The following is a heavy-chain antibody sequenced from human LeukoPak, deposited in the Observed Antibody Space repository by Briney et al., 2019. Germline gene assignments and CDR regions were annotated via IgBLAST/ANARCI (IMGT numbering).Heavy chain of an antibody. V-gene: IGHV4-59*01. D-gene: IGHD4-23*01. CDR2: IYYSGST. CDR1: GGSISPYY. J-gene: IGHJ6*02. Sequence: SETLSLTCTVSGGSISPYYWNWIRQPPGKGLEWIGYIYYSGSTNYNPSLKSRVTISIDTSKNQFSLKLSSVIAADTAVYYCARPKRDDVGNSFYYYGMDVWGQGTTVTVPS. CDR3: ARPKRDDVGNSFYYYGMDV.